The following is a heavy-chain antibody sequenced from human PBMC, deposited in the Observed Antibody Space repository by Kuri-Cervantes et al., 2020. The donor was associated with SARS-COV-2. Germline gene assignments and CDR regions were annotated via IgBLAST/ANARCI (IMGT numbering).Heavy chain of an antibody. D-gene: IGHD3-3*01. Sequence: SETLSLTCPVSGGCICSYYWSWIRQPPGKGLEWIGYIYYSGSTNYNPSLKSRVTISVDTSKIQFSLKLSSVTAADTAVYYCARVKTIFGVAPFDYWGQGTMVTVSS. CDR2: IYYSGST. J-gene: IGHJ4*02. CDR3: ARVKTIFGVAPFDY. V-gene: IGHV4-59*12. CDR1: GGCICSYY.